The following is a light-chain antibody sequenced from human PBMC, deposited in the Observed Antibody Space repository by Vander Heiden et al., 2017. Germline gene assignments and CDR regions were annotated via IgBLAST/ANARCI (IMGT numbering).Light chain of an antibody. CDR3: QRYNSYWT. CDR2: KAY. V-gene: IGKV1-5*03. CDR1: QSISSW. Sequence: DIQMTQSPSTLSVSVGDRVTITFRASQSISSWLAWYQQKRGKAPKLLIYKAYSLESGVASRFSGSGCGTEFTLTISRLQPDDFANYYCQRYNSYWTFGQGTKVEIK. J-gene: IGKJ1*01.